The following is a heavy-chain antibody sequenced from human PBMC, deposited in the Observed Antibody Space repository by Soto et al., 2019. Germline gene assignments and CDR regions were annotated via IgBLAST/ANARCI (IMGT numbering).Heavy chain of an antibody. Sequence: GGSLRLSCAASGFTFSSYGMHWVRQAPGKGLEWVAVIWYDGSNKYYADSVKGRFTISRDNSKNTLYLQMNSLRAEDTAVYYCARGKGLRRSSSWPFDYWGQGTLVTVSS. CDR1: GFTFSSYG. D-gene: IGHD6-13*01. CDR3: ARGKGLRRSSSWPFDY. CDR2: IWYDGSNK. V-gene: IGHV3-33*01. J-gene: IGHJ4*02.